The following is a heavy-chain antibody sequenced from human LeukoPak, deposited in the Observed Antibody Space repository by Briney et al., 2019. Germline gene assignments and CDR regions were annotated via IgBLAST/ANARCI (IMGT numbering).Heavy chain of an antibody. CDR3: ARHQLNFDY. V-gene: IGHV4-59*08. J-gene: IGHJ4*02. Sequence: SETLSLTCTVSGGSISSYSWSCIRQPPGKGLEWIGYIDYSGGTNYNPSLKSRVNTSVDTSKNQFSLKLSSVTAADTAVYYCARHQLNFDYWGQGILVTVSS. CDR2: IDYSGGT. CDR1: GGSISSYS. D-gene: IGHD1-1*01.